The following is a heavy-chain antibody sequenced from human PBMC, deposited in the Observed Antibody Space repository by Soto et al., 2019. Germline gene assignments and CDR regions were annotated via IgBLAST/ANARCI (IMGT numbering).Heavy chain of an antibody. CDR1: GFTFSSYA. D-gene: IGHD3-10*01. CDR3: SLVGSGSF. J-gene: IGHJ4*02. CDR2: ISGSGGST. V-gene: IGHV3-23*01. Sequence: EVQLLESGGGLVQPGGSLRLSCAASGFTFSSYAMSWVRQAPGKGLEWVSAISGSGGSTYYADSVKGRFTISRDNTKNTLYLQMNSLRAEDTALYYCSLVGSGSFWGQGTLVTVSS.